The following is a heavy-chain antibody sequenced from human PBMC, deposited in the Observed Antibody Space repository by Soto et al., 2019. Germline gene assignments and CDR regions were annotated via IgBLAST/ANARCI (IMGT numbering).Heavy chain of an antibody. D-gene: IGHD3-16*01. CDR3: ARDPPPWRDGDYYYGMDV. V-gene: IGHV3-53*01. CDR1: GFTFSNAW. J-gene: IGHJ6*02. CDR2: IYSGGST. Sequence: PGGSLRLSCAASGFTFSNAWMNWVRQAPGKGLEWVSVIYSGGSTYYADSVKGRFTISRDNSKNTLYLQMNSLRAEDTAVYYCARDPPPWRDGDYYYGMDVWGQGTTVTVSS.